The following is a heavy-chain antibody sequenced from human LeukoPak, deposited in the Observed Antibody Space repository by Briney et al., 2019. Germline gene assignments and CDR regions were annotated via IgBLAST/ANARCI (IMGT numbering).Heavy chain of an antibody. Sequence: GGSLRLSCAASGFTFSSHAMHWVRQAPGKGGEYVSGISSNGGITYYANSVKGRFTISRDNSKNTLYLQMGSLRAEDMAVYYCARVSAVAGNDYWGQGTLVTVSS. J-gene: IGHJ4*02. CDR1: GFTFSSHA. CDR3: ARVSAVAGNDY. D-gene: IGHD6-19*01. V-gene: IGHV3-64*01. CDR2: ISSNGGIT.